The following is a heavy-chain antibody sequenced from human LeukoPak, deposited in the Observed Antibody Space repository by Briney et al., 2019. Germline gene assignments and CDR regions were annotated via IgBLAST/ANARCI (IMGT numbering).Heavy chain of an antibody. CDR3: ARMSGWYNGY. CDR1: GFTFSSYW. CDR2: ISSSSSYI. J-gene: IGHJ4*02. Sequence: GGSLRLSCAASGFTFSSYWMSWVRQAPGKGLEWVSSISSSSSYIYYADSVKGRFTISRDNAKNSLYLQMNSLRAEDTAVYYYARMSGWYNGYWGQGTLVTVSS. D-gene: IGHD6-19*01. V-gene: IGHV3-21*01.